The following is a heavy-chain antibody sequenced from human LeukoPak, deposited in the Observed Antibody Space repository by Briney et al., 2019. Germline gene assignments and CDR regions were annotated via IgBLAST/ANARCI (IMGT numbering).Heavy chain of an antibody. Sequence: GSLRLSCAASGFTVSSNYMSWVRQAPGKGLEWVSAISGSGGSTYYADSVKGRFTISRDNSKNTLYLQMNSLRAEDTAVYYCAKGGVGSSWYFDYWGQGTLVTVSS. CDR2: ISGSGGST. D-gene: IGHD6-13*01. CDR1: GFTVSSNY. CDR3: AKGGVGSSWYFDY. J-gene: IGHJ4*02. V-gene: IGHV3-23*01.